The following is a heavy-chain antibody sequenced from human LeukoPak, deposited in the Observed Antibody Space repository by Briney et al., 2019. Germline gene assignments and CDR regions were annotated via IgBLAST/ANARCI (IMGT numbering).Heavy chain of an antibody. J-gene: IGHJ4*02. V-gene: IGHV3-66*01. CDR2: IYSGGST. CDR3: ARGYSSDN. D-gene: IGHD2-21*01. Sequence: TGGSLRLSCAASGFTVSSKYTSWVRQAPGKGLEWVSVIYSGGSTYYADSVKGRFTISRDNSKNTLNLQMNSLRAEDAAVYYCARGYSSDNWGQGTLVTVSS. CDR1: GFTVSSKY.